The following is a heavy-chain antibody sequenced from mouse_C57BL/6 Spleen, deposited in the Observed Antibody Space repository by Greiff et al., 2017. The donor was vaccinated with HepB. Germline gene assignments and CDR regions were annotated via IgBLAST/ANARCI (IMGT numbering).Heavy chain of an antibody. CDR1: GYTFTSYG. D-gene: IGHD1-1*02. CDR3: ARSEMYYGSTRAMDY. J-gene: IGHJ4*01. CDR2: IYPRSGNT. Sequence: VQLQQSGAELARPGASVKLSCKASGYTFTSYGISWVKQRTGQGLEWIGEIYPRSGNTYYNEKFKGKATLTADKSSSTAYMELRSLTSEDSAVYFCARSEMYYGSTRAMDYWGQGTSVTVSS. V-gene: IGHV1-81*01.